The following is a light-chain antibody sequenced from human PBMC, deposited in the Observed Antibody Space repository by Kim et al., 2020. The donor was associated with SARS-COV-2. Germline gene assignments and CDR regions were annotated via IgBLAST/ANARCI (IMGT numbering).Light chain of an antibody. V-gene: IGKV3-11*01. CDR1: QSVSRF. CDR3: QQRFNWPPVT. Sequence: EIVLTQSPATLSLSPGERATLSCRASQSVSRFLAWYQQKPGQAPRLLIYDASNRAAGIPARFSGSGSGTDFTLTISSLEREDFAVYYCQQRFNWPPVTFGGGTKVDIK. CDR2: DAS. J-gene: IGKJ4*01.